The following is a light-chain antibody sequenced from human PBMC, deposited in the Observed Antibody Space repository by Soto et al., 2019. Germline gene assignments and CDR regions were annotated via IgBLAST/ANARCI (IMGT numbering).Light chain of an antibody. J-gene: IGKJ1*01. V-gene: IGKV1-5*03. Sequence: DIQMTQSPSTLSGSVGDRVTITCRASQTISSWLAWYQQKPGKAPKLLIYKASTLKSGVPSRFSGSGSGTEFNLTISSLQTDDFAPADCQHYNSYSASFGQGTKV. CDR1: QTISSW. CDR2: KAS. CDR3: QHYNSYSAS.